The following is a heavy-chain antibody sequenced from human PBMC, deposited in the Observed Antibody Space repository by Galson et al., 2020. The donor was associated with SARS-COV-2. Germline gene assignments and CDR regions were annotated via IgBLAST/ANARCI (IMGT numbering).Heavy chain of an antibody. V-gene: IGHV3-21*06. J-gene: IGHJ4*02. Sequence: GESLKISCAASGFTFNIKTMDWVRQAPGKGLEWVSSISSASSSMYYADSVKGRFTISRDNAKNSLYLQMNSLIDADTAVYYCARAVWTSGSGTYYNDYWGRGTLVTVSS. CDR3: ARAVWTSGSGTYYNDY. D-gene: IGHD3-10*01. CDR2: ISSASSSM. CDR1: GFTFNIKT.